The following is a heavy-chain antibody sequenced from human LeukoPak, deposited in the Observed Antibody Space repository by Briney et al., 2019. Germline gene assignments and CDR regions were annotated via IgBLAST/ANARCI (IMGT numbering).Heavy chain of an antibody. CDR3: AREEAYSSSSGVDY. CDR1: GYTFTGYY. J-gene: IGHJ4*02. D-gene: IGHD6-6*01. CDR2: INPNSGGT. Sequence: GASVKVSCKASGYTFTGYYMHWVRQAPGQGIEWMGWINPNSGGTNYAQKFQGRVTMTRDTSISTAYMELSRLRSDDTAVYYCAREEAYSSSSGVDYWGQGTLVTVSS. V-gene: IGHV1-2*02.